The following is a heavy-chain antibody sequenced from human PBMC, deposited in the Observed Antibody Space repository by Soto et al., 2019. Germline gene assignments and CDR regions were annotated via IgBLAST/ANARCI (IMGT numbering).Heavy chain of an antibody. Sequence: SETLSLICTVSGGSISPYYWSWIRQPPGKGLEWLGYIYYRGSTDYNPSLKSRVTISVDTSKNQFSLNLSSVTAADTAVYYCARDLRFQGHDYADYLGYGMDVWGQGTTVTVSS. D-gene: IGHD4-17*01. V-gene: IGHV4-59*01. CDR1: GGSISPYY. J-gene: IGHJ6*02. CDR2: IYYRGST. CDR3: ARDLRFQGHDYADYLGYGMDV.